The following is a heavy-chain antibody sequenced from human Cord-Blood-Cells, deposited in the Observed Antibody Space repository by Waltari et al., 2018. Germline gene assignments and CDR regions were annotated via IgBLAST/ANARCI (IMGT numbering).Heavy chain of an antibody. CDR2: INPNRGGT. J-gene: IGHJ3*02. CDR3: ARDILTGYYISRNAFAI. CDR1: GYTFTGYY. V-gene: IGHV1-2*02. D-gene: IGHD3-9*01. Sequence: QVQLVQSGAEVKKPGASVKVSCKASGYTFTGYYMHWVRQAPGQGLEWTGWINPNRGGTNYAQKFQGRVPMTRDTSISTAYMELGRLRSDDTAVYYCARDILTGYYISRNAFAIWGQGTMVTVSS.